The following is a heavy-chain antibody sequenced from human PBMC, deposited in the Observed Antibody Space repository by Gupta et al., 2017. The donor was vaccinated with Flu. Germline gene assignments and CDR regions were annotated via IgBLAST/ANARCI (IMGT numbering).Heavy chain of an antibody. CDR3: ARHIGGVARNAFDI. D-gene: IGHD2-21*01. CDR2: IYYSGST. CDR1: GRSISTSNYH. Sequence: QLQLQESGPGLVTPSAPLSLTCTVSGRSISTSNYHWGWVRQSPGKEPEWIGNIYYSGSTYYNPPLRSRVAIAVDTSKNQFSLNLNSVTAADTAVYFCARHIGGVARNAFDIWGRGTMVTVSS. J-gene: IGHJ3*02. V-gene: IGHV4-39*01.